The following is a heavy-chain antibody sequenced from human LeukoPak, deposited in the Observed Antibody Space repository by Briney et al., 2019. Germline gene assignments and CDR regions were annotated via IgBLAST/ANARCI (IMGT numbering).Heavy chain of an antibody. D-gene: IGHD2-8*01. CDR1: GGTFSSYA. J-gene: IGHJ3*02. CDR2: IIPIFGTA. CDR3: AANKYCTNGVCYFNAFDI. V-gene: IGHV1-69*05. Sequence: ASVKVSCKASGGTFSSYAISWVRQAPGQGLEWMGWIIPIFGTANYAQKFQGRVTITTDESTSTAYMELSSLRSEDTAVYYCAANKYCTNGVCYFNAFDIWGQGKMVTVSS.